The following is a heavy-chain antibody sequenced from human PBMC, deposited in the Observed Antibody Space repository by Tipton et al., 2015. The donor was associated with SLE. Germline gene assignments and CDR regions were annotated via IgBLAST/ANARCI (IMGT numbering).Heavy chain of an antibody. CDR3: ARDKENWGRNYYYYMDV. CDR2: IYYSGST. D-gene: IGHD7-27*01. V-gene: IGHV4-61*08. J-gene: IGHJ6*03. CDR1: GGSLISGGYY. Sequence: TLSLTCTVSGGSLISGGYYWSWIRQHPGKGLEWIGYIYYSGSTSYNPSLKSRVSISVDRSKNQFSLTLTSVTAADAAVYYCARDKENWGRNYYYYMDVWGKGTTVTVSS.